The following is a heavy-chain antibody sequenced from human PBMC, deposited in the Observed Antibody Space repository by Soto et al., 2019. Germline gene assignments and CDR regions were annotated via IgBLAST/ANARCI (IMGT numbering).Heavy chain of an antibody. D-gene: IGHD3-22*01. V-gene: IGHV4-59*08. CDR1: GGSISSYY. Sequence: QVQLQESGPGLVKPSETLSLTCTVSGGSISSYYWSWIRQPPGKGLEWIGYIYYSGSTNYNPSLKSRVTISVDTSKNQFSLKLSSVTAADTAVYYCARTAYYYDSSGYYYSFDYWGQGTLVTVSS. CDR3: ARTAYYYDSSGYYYSFDY. CDR2: IYYSGST. J-gene: IGHJ4*02.